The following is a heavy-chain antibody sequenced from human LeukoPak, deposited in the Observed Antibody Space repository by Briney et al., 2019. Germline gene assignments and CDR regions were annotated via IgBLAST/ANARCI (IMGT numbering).Heavy chain of an antibody. CDR1: GGTFSSYA. CDR2: IIPIFGTA. V-gene: IGHV1-69*01. D-gene: IGHD5-24*01. CDR3: ARGDYRGWLQPHPHDY. Sequence: SVKVSCKASGGTFSSYAISWVRQAPGQGLEWMGGIIPIFGTANYAQKFQGRVTITADESTSTAYMELSSLRSEDTAVFYCARGDYRGWLQPHPHDYWGQGTLVTVSS. J-gene: IGHJ4*02.